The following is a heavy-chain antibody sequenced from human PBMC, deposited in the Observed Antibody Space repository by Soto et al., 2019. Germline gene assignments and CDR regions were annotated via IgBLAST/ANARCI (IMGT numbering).Heavy chain of an antibody. Sequence: EVQLLESGGGLVQPGGSLRLSCAASGFTFSSCAMTWVRQAPGKGLEWVSATSGSGGSTYYADSVKGRFTISRDNSKNTLYLQMNSLRAEDTSVYYCAKDQVDVVATSNDAFDVWGQGTMVAVSS. CDR2: TSGSGGST. CDR3: AKDQVDVVATSNDAFDV. CDR1: GFTFSSCA. V-gene: IGHV3-23*01. J-gene: IGHJ3*01. D-gene: IGHD5-12*01.